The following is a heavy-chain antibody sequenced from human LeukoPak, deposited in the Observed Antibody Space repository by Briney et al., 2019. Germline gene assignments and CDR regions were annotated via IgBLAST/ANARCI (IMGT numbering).Heavy chain of an antibody. CDR3: ARDPKYYYGSGSYYTTDY. CDR1: GFTFSSYS. V-gene: IGHV3-21*01. J-gene: IGHJ4*02. Sequence: PAGSLRLSGAASGFTFSSYSMNWVRQAPGKGLKWVSSISSSSSYIYYADPVKGRFTISRDNAKNSLYLQMNSLRAEDTAVYYCARDPKYYYGSGSYYTTDYWGQGTLVTVSS. CDR2: ISSSSSYI. D-gene: IGHD3-10*01.